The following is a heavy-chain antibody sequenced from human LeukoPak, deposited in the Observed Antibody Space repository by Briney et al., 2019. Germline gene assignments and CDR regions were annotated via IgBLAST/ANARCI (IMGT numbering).Heavy chain of an antibody. CDR3: AKLGAYVPMVRLFDY. Sequence: GGSLGLSCAASGFTFSSYAMSWVRQAPGKGLEWVSAISGSGGSTYYADSVKGRFTISRDNSKNTLYLQMNSLRAEDTAVYYCAKLGAYVPMVRLFDYWGQGTLVTVSS. V-gene: IGHV3-23*01. J-gene: IGHJ4*02. CDR1: GFTFSSYA. D-gene: IGHD3-10*01. CDR2: ISGSGGST.